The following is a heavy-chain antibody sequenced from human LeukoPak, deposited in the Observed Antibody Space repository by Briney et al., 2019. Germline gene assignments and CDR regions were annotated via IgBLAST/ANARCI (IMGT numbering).Heavy chain of an antibody. J-gene: IGHJ4*02. CDR2: ISAYNGNT. V-gene: IGHV1-18*01. CDR1: GYTFTSYG. CDR3: ATSRDYDFWSGYYKYYFDY. Sequence: ASVKVSCKASGYTFTSYGISWVRQAPGQGLEWMGWISAYNGNTNYAQKLQGRVTMTTDTSTSTAYMELRSLRSDDTAVYYCATSRDYDFWSGYYKYYFDYWGQGTLVTVSS. D-gene: IGHD3-3*01.